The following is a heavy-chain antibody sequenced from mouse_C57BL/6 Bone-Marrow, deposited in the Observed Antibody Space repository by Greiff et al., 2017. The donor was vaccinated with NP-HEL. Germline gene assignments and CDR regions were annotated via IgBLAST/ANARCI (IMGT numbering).Heavy chain of an antibody. D-gene: IGHD2-4*01. J-gene: IGHJ2*01. V-gene: IGHV10-1*01. CDR3: VRQSYYDYEDY. Sequence: GGGLVQPKGSLTLSCAASGFSFNTYAMNWVRQAPGKGLEWVARIRSKSNNYATYYADSVKDRFTISRDDSESMLYLQMNNLKTEDTAMYYCVRQSYYDYEDYWGQGTTLTVSS. CDR2: IRSKSNNYAT. CDR1: GFSFNTYA.